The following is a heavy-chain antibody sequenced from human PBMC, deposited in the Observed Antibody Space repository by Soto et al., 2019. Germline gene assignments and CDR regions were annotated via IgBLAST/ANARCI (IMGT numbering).Heavy chain of an antibody. J-gene: IGHJ4*02. V-gene: IGHV1-46*01. Sequence: GASSKLSCKASGYRFTTYYMNWVRKAPGQGLEWMGIINPSGGRTIYAQKFQGRVTMTSDTSTSTVYRELSSLRSDDTAVYYCARDYAGNSGDFDYWGQGTLVTVSS. D-gene: IGHD6-13*01. CDR3: ARDYAGNSGDFDY. CDR2: INPSGGRT. CDR1: GYRFTTYY.